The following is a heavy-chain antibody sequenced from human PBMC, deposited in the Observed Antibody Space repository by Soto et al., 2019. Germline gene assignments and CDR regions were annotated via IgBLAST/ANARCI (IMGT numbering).Heavy chain of an antibody. CDR2: IWYDGGNK. CDR1: GFTFSSYG. J-gene: IGHJ6*02. Sequence: PGGSLRLSCAASGFTFSSYGMHWVRQAPGKGLEWVAVIWYDGGNKYYADSVKGRFTISRDNSKNTLYLQMNSLRAEDTAVYYCARADCSSTSCPRGDYYYGMDVWGQGTTVTVSS. D-gene: IGHD2-2*01. V-gene: IGHV3-33*01. CDR3: ARADCSSTSCPRGDYYYGMDV.